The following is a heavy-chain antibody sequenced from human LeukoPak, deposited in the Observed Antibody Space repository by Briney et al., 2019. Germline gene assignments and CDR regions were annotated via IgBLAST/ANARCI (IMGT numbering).Heavy chain of an antibody. CDR3: ASRVGYSYGYDWFDP. CDR1: GGSMSSRSYY. J-gene: IGHJ5*02. V-gene: IGHV4-39*07. CDR2: LYYGGST. Sequence: PSETLSLTCTVSGGSMSSRSYYWTWIRQPPGKGLEWIGSLYYGGSTYYKQSLRSRITMSVDTSKNQFSLKMSSVTAADTAVYYCASRVGYSYGYDWFDPWGQGTLVTVSS. D-gene: IGHD5-18*01.